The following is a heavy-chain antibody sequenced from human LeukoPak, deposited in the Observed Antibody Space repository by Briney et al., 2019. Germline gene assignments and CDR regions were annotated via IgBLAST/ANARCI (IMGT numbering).Heavy chain of an antibody. CDR2: IYSGGST. J-gene: IGHJ3*02. V-gene: IGHV3-66*01. CDR3: ASLPPNDAFDI. CDR1: GFTVSSNY. Sequence: GGSLRLSCAASGFTVSSNYMSWVRQAPGKGLEWVSAIYSGGSTYYADSVKGRFTISRDNSKNTLYLQMNSLRAEDTAVYYCASLPPNDAFDIWGQGTMVTVSS.